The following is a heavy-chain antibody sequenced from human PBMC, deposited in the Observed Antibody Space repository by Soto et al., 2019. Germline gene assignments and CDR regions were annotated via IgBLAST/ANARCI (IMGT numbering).Heavy chain of an antibody. V-gene: IGHV3-9*01. CDR2: ISWNSGSI. CDR3: AKGPKVGYYDSSGYYYDY. D-gene: IGHD3-22*01. J-gene: IGHJ4*02. Sequence: GGSLRLSCAGSGFTFDDYAMHWVRQAPGKGLEWVSGISWNSGSIGYADSVKGRFTISRDNAKNSLYLQMNSLRAEDTALYYCAKGPKVGYYDSSGYYYDYWGQGTLVTVSS. CDR1: GFTFDDYA.